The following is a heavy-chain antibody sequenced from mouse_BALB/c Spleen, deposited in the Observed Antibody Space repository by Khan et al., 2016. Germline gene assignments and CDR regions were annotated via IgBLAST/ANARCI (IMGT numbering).Heavy chain of an antibody. CDR1: GFAFSSYW. J-gene: IGHJ3*01. V-gene: IGHV1-80*01. CDR2: IYPGDGDT. D-gene: IGHD2-14*01. CDR3: ARGTPFAN. Sequence: QVRLQQSGAELVRPGSSVKISCKASGFAFSSYWMNWVKQRPRQGLEWIGQIYPGDGDTNYNGKFKGKATLTADKSSSTAYMQLSSLTSEDSAVYFCARGTPFANWGQGTLVTVSA.